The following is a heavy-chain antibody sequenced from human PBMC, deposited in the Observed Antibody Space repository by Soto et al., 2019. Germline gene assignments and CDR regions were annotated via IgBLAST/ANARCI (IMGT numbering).Heavy chain of an antibody. CDR3: ARVGSWLDSGDYVLRCYFDL. CDR1: GGSISSGGYY. D-gene: IGHD4-17*01. V-gene: IGHV4-31*03. Sequence: QVQLQESGPGLVKPSQTLSLTCTVSGGSISSGGYYWSWIRQHPGKGLEWIGYIYYSGSTYYNPSLKSRVTISVDTSKNKFSLKLSSVTAAGTAVYYWARVGSWLDSGDYVLRCYFDLWGRGTLVTVSS. J-gene: IGHJ2*01. CDR2: IYYSGST.